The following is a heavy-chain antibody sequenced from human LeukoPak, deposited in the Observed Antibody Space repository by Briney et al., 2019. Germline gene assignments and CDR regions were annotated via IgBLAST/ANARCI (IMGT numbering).Heavy chain of an antibody. CDR2: INSDGSST. D-gene: IGHD5-12*01. V-gene: IGHV3-74*01. CDR3: ARSRSTSGYDEFDY. CDR1: GFTFSSYW. J-gene: IGHJ4*02. Sequence: QPGGSLRLSCAASGFTFSSYWMHWVRQAPGKGLVWVSRINSDGSSTSYADSVKGRFTISRDNAKNTLYLQMNSLRAEDTAVYYCARSRSTSGYDEFDYWGQGTLVTVSS.